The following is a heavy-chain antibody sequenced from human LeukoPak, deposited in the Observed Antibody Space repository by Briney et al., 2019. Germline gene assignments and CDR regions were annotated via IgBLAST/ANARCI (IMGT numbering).Heavy chain of an antibody. Sequence: GGSLRLSCAASGFTFSSYAMNWVRQAPGKGLEWVSAISGSGGSTYYADSVKGRFTISRDNSKNTLYLQMNSLRAEDTAVYYCAKDGTDCSSTSCPPYYYYGMDVWGQGTTVTVSS. CDR3: AKDGTDCSSTSCPPYYYYGMDV. V-gene: IGHV3-23*01. CDR2: ISGSGGST. J-gene: IGHJ6*02. CDR1: GFTFSSYA. D-gene: IGHD2-2*01.